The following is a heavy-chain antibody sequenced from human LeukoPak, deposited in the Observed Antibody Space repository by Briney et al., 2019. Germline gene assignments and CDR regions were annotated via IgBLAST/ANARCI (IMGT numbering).Heavy chain of an antibody. Sequence: QAGGSLRLSCAASGFTFSSYAMTWVRQAPGKGLEWVSTITRFGSSTFYADSVKGRFTISRDNSKNTLYLQMDSLRAEDTAVYYCAKEAGSSTAGLRRDYWGQGTLVTVSS. CDR1: GFTFSSYA. CDR2: ITRFGSST. V-gene: IGHV3-23*01. D-gene: IGHD6-6*01. J-gene: IGHJ4*02. CDR3: AKEAGSSTAGLRRDY.